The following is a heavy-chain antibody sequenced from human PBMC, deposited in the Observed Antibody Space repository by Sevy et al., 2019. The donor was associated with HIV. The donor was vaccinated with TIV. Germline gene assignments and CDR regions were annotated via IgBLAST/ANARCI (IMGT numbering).Heavy chain of an antibody. CDR3: ARWSSSIDY. CDR2: ITPVLGTT. CDR1: GGTFSSYI. Sequence: ASVKVSCKASGGTFSSYIVSWVRQAPGQGLEWMGGITPVLGTTNYAHKFQGRVTITADESKSTVYMEMSRLKSEDTAVYYCARWSSSIDYWGQGTLVTVSS. J-gene: IGHJ4*02. V-gene: IGHV1-69*13.